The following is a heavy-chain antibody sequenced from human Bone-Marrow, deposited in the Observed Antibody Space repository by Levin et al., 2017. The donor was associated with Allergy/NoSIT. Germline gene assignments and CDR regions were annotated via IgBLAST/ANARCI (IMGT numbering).Heavy chain of an antibody. J-gene: IGHJ6*02. CDR1: GFIFSRYE. Sequence: GGSLRLSCASSGFIFSRYEMNWVRQAPGKGLEWVAYISHGGAGIFYADSVKGRFTISRDNAENSVYLQMRSLTADDTALYYCARGVGASSSSHFYALDVWGQGTTVTVSS. D-gene: IGHD1-26*01. V-gene: IGHV3-48*03. CDR2: ISHGGAGI. CDR3: ARGVGASSSSHFYALDV.